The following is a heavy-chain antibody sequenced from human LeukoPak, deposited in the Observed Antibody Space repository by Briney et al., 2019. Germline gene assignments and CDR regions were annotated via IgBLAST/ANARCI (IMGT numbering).Heavy chain of an antibody. V-gene: IGHV3-21*01. CDR3: ARIKKELVWTALDY. CDR2: ISSSSSYI. Sequence: GGSLRLSCAASGFTFSSYSMNWVRRAPGKGLEWVSSISSSSSYIYYADSVKGRFTISRDNAKTSLYLQMNSLGAEDTVVYYCARIKKELVWTALDYWGQGTLVTVSS. D-gene: IGHD6-6*01. CDR1: GFTFSSYS. J-gene: IGHJ4*02.